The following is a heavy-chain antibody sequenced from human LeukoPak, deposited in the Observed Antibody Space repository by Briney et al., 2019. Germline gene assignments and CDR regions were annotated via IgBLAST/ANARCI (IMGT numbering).Heavy chain of an antibody. Sequence: SETLSLTFAVNGGSFSVYFWSWIRQPPGKGLDWMGEINRSGSANYNPSRQSRVTISVDTSKNQFSLKLSSVTAADTAVYYCTKSLSPRQLWSTPTWVDVWGQGTTVTVSS. CDR3: TKSLSPRQLWSTPTWVDV. CDR2: INRSGSA. V-gene: IGHV4-34*01. D-gene: IGHD5-18*01. CDR1: GGSFSVYF. J-gene: IGHJ6*02.